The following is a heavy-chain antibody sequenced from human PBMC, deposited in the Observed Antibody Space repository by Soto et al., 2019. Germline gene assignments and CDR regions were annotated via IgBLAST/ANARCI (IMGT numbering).Heavy chain of an antibody. Sequence: HVQLQESGPGLVKPSQTLSLTCTVSGGSISSGGYFWSWIRQHPGKGLEWIGFIYYSGRTYYNPSLKSRMTISVDTSKNHISLNLSSVTAADTAMYYCARAPNSSPTHSPLKNSYFDYWGQGTLVTVSS. CDR3: ARAPNSSPTHSPLKNSYFDY. D-gene: IGHD6-13*01. CDR1: GGSISSGGYF. V-gene: IGHV4-31*03. J-gene: IGHJ4*02. CDR2: IYYSGRT.